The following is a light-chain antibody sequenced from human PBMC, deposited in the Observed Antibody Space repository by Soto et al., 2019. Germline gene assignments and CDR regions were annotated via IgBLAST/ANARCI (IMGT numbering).Light chain of an antibody. CDR1: QTITVY. V-gene: IGKV1-39*01. J-gene: IGKJ2*01. CDR2: GAN. Sequence: DIQMTQSPSSLSASVGDTVAITCRASQTITVYLNWYQQEPGKPPKLLIYGANPLQGGVPSRFSAGGSGTDFTLTINNLQPEDFATYYCQQTYTPPFTFGQGTKLQIK. CDR3: QQTYTPPFT.